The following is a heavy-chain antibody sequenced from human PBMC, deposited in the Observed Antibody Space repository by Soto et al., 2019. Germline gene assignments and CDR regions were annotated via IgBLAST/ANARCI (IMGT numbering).Heavy chain of an antibody. V-gene: IGHV3-15*01. J-gene: IGHJ5*02. D-gene: IGHD6-13*01. CDR1: GFTFSNAW. CDR3: TTEPYSSSWYSWFDP. CDR2: IKSKTDGGTT. Sequence: GGSLRLSCAASGFTFSNAWMSWVRQAPGKGLEWVGRIKSKTDGGTTDYAAPVKGRFTISRDDSKNTLYLQMNSLKTEDTAVYYCTTEPYSSSWYSWFDPWGQGTLVTVSS.